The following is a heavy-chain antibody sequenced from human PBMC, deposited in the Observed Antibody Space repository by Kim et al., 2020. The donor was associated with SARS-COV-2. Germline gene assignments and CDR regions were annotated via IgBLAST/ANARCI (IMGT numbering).Heavy chain of an antibody. CDR2: ISAYNGNT. Sequence: ASVKVSCKASGYTFTSYGISWVRQAPGQGLEWMGWISAYNGNTNYAQKLQGRVTMTTDTSTSTAYMELRSLRSDDTAVYYCARDASWLTMVRGVPNYFDYWGQGTLVTVSS. D-gene: IGHD3-10*01. J-gene: IGHJ4*02. V-gene: IGHV1-18*01. CDR3: ARDASWLTMVRGVPNYFDY. CDR1: GYTFTSYG.